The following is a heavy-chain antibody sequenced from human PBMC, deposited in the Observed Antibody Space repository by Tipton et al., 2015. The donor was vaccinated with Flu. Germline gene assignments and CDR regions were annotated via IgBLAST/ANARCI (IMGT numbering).Heavy chain of an antibody. CDR2: IYYSGNA. CDR1: GDSIRSVTYY. Sequence: TLSLTCTVSGDSIRSVTYYWGWIRQPPGKGLEWIGNIYYSGNAYYNPSLKSRVTILVDTSKNQMSLNLNSVTAADTAVYYCARGPPGPSIRAYYFDIWGQGALVTVSS. CDR3: ARGPPGPSIRAYYFDI. V-gene: IGHV4-39*07. J-gene: IGHJ4*02. D-gene: IGHD2-21*01.